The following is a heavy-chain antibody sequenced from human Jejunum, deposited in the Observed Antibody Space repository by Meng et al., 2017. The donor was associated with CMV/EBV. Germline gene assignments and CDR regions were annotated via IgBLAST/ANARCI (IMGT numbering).Heavy chain of an antibody. J-gene: IGHJ5*02. CDR2: ISYDGTDE. Sequence: GFTFSSFTMHGVRKAPGKGLEWVAQISYDGTDEDYVESVKGRFAISRDNSKYTLYLQLDSLRPEDTALYYCARGDNGFFEDFDHWGQGTLVTVSS. CDR3: ARGDNGFFEDFDH. V-gene: IGHV3-30*09. CDR1: GFTFSSFT. D-gene: IGHD5-12*01.